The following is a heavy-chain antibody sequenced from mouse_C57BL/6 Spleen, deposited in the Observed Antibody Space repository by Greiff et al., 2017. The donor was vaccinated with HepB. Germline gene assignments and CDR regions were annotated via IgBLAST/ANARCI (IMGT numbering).Heavy chain of an antibody. CDR3: AREKYDYDTGGFAY. CDR2: IYPGDGDT. J-gene: IGHJ3*01. Sequence: QVHVKQSGAELVKPGASVKISCKASGYAFSSYWMNWVKQRPGKGLEWIGQIYPGDGDTNYNGKFKGKATLTADKSSSTAYMQLSSLTSEDSAVYFCAREKYDYDTGGFAYWGQGTLVTVSA. CDR1: GYAFSSYW. D-gene: IGHD2-4*01. V-gene: IGHV1-80*01.